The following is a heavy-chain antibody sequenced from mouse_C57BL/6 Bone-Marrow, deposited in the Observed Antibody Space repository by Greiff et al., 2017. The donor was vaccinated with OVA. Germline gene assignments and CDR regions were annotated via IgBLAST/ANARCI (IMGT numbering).Heavy chain of an antibody. V-gene: IGHV1-63*01. CDR1: GSPFPNSW. CDR3: ARNDYDGTWFAY. J-gene: IGHJ3*01. D-gene: IGHD2-4*01. Sequence: FQLQQPGAELVRPGTSLKMSCQASGSPFPNSWLGWAKQGPGPGLEWLGDIYPGGGYTTYNEKFKGKATLTADKSSSPAYMQFSSLTSEDSAIYYGARNDYDGTWFAYWGQGTLVTVSA. CDR2: IYPGGGYT.